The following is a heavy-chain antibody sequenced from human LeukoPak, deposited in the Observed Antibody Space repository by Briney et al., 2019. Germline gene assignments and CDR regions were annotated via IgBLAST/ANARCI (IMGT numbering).Heavy chain of an antibody. CDR3: ATGLGATYADYFDY. J-gene: IGHJ4*02. D-gene: IGHD1-26*01. CDR1: GYTLTELS. Sequence: ASVKVSCKVSGYTLTELSMHWVRQAPGKGLEWMGGFDPGDGETIYAQKFQGRVTMTEDTSTDTAYMELSSLRSEDTAVYYCATGLGATYADYFDYWGQGTLVTVSS. CDR2: FDPGDGET. V-gene: IGHV1-24*01.